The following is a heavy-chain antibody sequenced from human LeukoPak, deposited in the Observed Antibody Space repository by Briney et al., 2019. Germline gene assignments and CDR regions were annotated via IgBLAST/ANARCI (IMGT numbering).Heavy chain of an antibody. CDR1: GFSFSAYI. V-gene: IGHV3-21*01. J-gene: IGHJ6*02. D-gene: IGHD3-16*01. CDR2: ISSRSSYI. CDR3: VRVMNFYYSLDV. Sequence: GGSLRLSCAASGFSFSAYIMHWVRQAPGKGPEWVASISSRSSYIYYPDSLKGRFTISRDDARNSLYLQMDSLRAEDTAVYYCVRVMNFYYSLDVWGQGTTVTVS.